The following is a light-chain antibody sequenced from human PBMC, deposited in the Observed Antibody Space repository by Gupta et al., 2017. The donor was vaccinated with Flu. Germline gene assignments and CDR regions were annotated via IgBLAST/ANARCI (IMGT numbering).Light chain of an antibody. CDR1: SSDVGGYNY. CDR2: EVS. CDR3: SSYTSSSTLEV. Sequence: DLFLTDAVSGSPGQSITISCTGTSSDVGGYNYVSWYQQHPGKAPKLMIYEVSNRPSGVSNRFSGSKSGNTASLTISGLQAEDEADYYCSSYTSSSTLEVFGGGTKLTVL. J-gene: IGLJ3*02. V-gene: IGLV2-14*01.